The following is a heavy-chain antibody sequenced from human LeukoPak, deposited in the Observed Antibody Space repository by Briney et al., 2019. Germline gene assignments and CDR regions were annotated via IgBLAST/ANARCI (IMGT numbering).Heavy chain of an antibody. CDR2: ISGSGGST. CDR3: ARDFHDEEYDSSGYYYGLGY. Sequence: GGSLRLSCAASGFTFSSYAMSWVRQAPGKGLEWVSAISGSGGSTYYADSVKGRFTISRDNSKNTLYLQMNSLRAEDTAVYYCARDFHDEEYDSSGYYYGLGYWGQGTLVTVSS. D-gene: IGHD3-22*01. CDR1: GFTFSSYA. J-gene: IGHJ4*02. V-gene: IGHV3-23*01.